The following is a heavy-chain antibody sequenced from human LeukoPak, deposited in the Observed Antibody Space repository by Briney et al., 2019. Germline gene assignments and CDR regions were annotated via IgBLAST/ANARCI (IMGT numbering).Heavy chain of an antibody. V-gene: IGHV3-74*01. D-gene: IGHD6-13*01. CDR1: GFTFSSYA. CDR2: INSDGSST. CDR3: AIGSSSWPGGYYFDY. J-gene: IGHJ4*02. Sequence: PGGSLRLSCAASGFTFSSYAMSWVRQAPGKGLVRVSRINSDGSSTTYADSVKGRFTISRDNAKNTLYLQMNSLRAEDTAVYYCAIGSSSWPGGYYFDYWGQGTLVTVSS.